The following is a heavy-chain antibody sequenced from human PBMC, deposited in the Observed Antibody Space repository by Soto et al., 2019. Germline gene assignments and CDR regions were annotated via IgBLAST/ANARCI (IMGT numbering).Heavy chain of an antibody. CDR1: GGTFSSYA. CDR2: IIPIFGTA. V-gene: IGHV1-69*12. D-gene: IGHD6-19*01. J-gene: IGHJ5*02. CDR3: ARDIAVAGGAPVRFDP. Sequence: QVQLVQSGAEVKKPGSSVKVSCKASGGTFSSYAISWVRQAPGQGLEWMGGIIPIFGTANYAQKFQGRVTITADESTSTAYMELSNLRSEDTAVYYCARDIAVAGGAPVRFDPWGQGTLVTVSS.